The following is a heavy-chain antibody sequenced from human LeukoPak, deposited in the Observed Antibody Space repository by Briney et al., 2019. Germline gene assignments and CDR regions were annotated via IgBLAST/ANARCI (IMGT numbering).Heavy chain of an antibody. V-gene: IGHV1-8*03. CDR2: LNPNSGNT. J-gene: IGHJ4*02. D-gene: IGHD6-6*01. CDR3: ARARIAARLVHSTTFDY. CDR1: GYTFTSYD. Sequence: GASVKVSCKASGYTFTSYDINWVRQATGQGLEWMGWLNPNSGNTGYVQKFQGRVTITRNTSISTAYMELSSLRSEDTAVYYCARARIAARLVHSTTFDYWGQRTLVTVSS.